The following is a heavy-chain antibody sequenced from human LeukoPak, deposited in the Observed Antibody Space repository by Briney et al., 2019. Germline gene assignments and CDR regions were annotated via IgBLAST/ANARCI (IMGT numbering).Heavy chain of an antibody. CDR2: INPNSVGT. J-gene: IGHJ4*02. Sequence: ASVKVSCKASGYTFTGYYMHWVRQAPGQGLEWMGWINPNSVGTNYAQKLQGRVTMTTDTSTSTAYMELRSLRSDDTAVYYCARIMITFGGVMQTDYWGQGTLVTVSS. CDR1: GYTFTGYY. V-gene: IGHV1-2*02. CDR3: ARIMITFGGVMQTDY. D-gene: IGHD3-16*01.